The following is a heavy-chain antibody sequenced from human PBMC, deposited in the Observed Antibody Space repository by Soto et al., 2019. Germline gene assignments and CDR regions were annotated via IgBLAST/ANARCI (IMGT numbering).Heavy chain of an antibody. J-gene: IGHJ5*02. Sequence: QVQLVESGGGVVQPGRSLRLSCAASGFTFSSYGMHWVRQAPGKGLEWVALISYDGSNKYYVDSVKGRFTISRDNSKNTLYLQMNSLRADDTAVYYCAKRYYYDSSGYSPSWFDPWGQGTLVTVSS. D-gene: IGHD3-22*01. CDR1: GFTFSSYG. CDR2: ISYDGSNK. V-gene: IGHV3-30*18. CDR3: AKRYYYDSSGYSPSWFDP.